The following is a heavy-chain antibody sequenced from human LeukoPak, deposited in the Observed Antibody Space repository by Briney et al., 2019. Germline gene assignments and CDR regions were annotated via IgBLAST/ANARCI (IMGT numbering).Heavy chain of an antibody. J-gene: IGHJ5*02. CDR2: IYHSGST. Sequence: SETLSLTCAVSGGSISSSNWWSWVRQPPGKGLEWIGQIYHSGSTSYNPSLKSRVTISVDKSKNQFSLKLRSVTAADTAVYYCARPLSLGYCSGGSCCGRGAWFDRWGQGTLVTVSS. CDR3: ARPLSLGYCSGGSCCGRGAWFDR. CDR1: GGSISSSNW. D-gene: IGHD2-15*01. V-gene: IGHV4-4*02.